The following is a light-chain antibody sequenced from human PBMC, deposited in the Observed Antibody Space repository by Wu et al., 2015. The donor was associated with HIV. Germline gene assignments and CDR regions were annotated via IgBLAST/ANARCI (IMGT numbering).Light chain of an antibody. V-gene: IGKV1-27*01. J-gene: IGKJ1*01. Sequence: EIQMTQSPSSLSASVGDRVTITCRASQGITNYLAWYQQKPGKVPKVLIYAASTLRSGAPSRFSGSGSGTDFTLTISSLQPEDVATYYCQKYNTAPWTFGQGPRWKSN. CDR3: QKYNTAPWT. CDR1: QGITNY. CDR2: AAS.